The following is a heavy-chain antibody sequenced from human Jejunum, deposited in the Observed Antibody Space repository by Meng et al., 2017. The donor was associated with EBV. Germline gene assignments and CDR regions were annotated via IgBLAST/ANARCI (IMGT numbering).Heavy chain of an antibody. J-gene: IGHJ5*02. D-gene: IGHD6-6*01. CDR3: ASHSGSSSWWFDP. Sequence: LKGSGPGVVKPWETLSLPCTVSGGSISGYYWNWIRQSPGKGLEWIGYIYYSGSTNYNPSLKSRVTISVDTSKNQFSLKLSSVTAADTAMYYCASHSGSSSWWFDPWGQGTLVTVSS. V-gene: IGHV4-59*01. CDR1: GGSISGYY. CDR2: IYYSGST.